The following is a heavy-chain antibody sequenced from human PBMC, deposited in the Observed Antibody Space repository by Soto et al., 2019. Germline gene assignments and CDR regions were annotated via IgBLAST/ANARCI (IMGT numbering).Heavy chain of an antibody. Sequence: GGSLRLSCAASGFTFSSYGMHWVRQAPGKGLEWVAVIWYDGSNKYYAESVKGRFTISRDNSKNTLYLQMNSLRAEDTDVYYCARGFRPLPNIVATIVDYWGQGTLVTVSS. J-gene: IGHJ4*02. CDR1: GFTFSSYG. D-gene: IGHD5-12*01. CDR3: ARGFRPLPNIVATIVDY. V-gene: IGHV3-33*01. CDR2: IWYDGSNK.